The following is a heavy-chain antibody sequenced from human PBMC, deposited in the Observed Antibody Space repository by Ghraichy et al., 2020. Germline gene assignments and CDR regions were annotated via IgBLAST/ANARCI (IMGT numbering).Heavy chain of an antibody. J-gene: IGHJ4*02. D-gene: IGHD2-15*01. CDR3: ASLLGYCSGGSCSSPTSPNDY. V-gene: IGHV3-11*06. CDR2: ISSSSGST. CDR1: GFTFSDYY. Sequence: GSLRLSCAASGFTFSDYYMSWIRQAPGKGLEWVSYISSSSGSTNYADSVKGRFTISRDNAKNSLYLQMNSLRAEDTAVYYCASLLGYCSGGSCSSPTSPNDYWGQGTLVTVSS.